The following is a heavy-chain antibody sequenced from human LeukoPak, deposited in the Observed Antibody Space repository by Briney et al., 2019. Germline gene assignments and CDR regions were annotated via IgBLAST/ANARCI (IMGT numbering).Heavy chain of an antibody. J-gene: IGHJ6*02. CDR3: ARVPTVTLYYYYYGMDV. CDR1: GGSISSHY. CDR2: LSYSGST. V-gene: IGHV4-59*11. D-gene: IGHD4-17*01. Sequence: SETLSLTCTVSGGSISSHYWNWIRQPPGKGLEWIGYLSYSGSTNYNPSLKSRVTISVDTSKNQFSLKLSSVTAADTAVYYCARVPTVTLYYYYYGMDVWGQGTTVTVSS.